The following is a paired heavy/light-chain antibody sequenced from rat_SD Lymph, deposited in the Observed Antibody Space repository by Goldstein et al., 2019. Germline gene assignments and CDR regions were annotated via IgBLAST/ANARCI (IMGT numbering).Light chain of an antibody. CDR1: ESVDTY. J-gene: IGKJ2-3*01. CDR3: QQGNSLPYT. CDR2: YAS. V-gene: IGKV5S12*01. Sequence: DVVLTQSPATLSVTPGERISLSCRASESVDTYLHWYQQKPNESPRLLIKYASQSISGIPSRFSGSGSGTDFTLSINGVELEDLSIYYCQQGNSLPYTFGAGTKLELK.
Heavy chain of an antibody. CDR1: GFTFSNYG. D-gene: IGHD1-1*01. CDR3: ARRGTTFDY. V-gene: IGHV5-34*01. CDR2: ISSSSSYI. Sequence: EVQLVESGGGLVQPGRSLKLSCLASGFTFSNYGMNWIRQAPGKGLEWVASISSSSSYIYYADTVKGRFTISRDNAKNTLYLQMTSLRSEDTALYYCARRGTTFDYWGQGVMVTVSS. J-gene: IGHJ2*01.